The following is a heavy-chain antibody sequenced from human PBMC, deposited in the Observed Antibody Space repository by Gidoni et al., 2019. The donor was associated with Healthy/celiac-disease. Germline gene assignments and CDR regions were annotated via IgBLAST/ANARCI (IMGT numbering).Heavy chain of an antibody. V-gene: IGHV3-30*18. Sequence: VVPPGWSLSLSCPASGVTFSSYGMHWVRQAPGKGLEWVAVISYDGSNKYYADSVKGRFTIFRDNSKNTLYLQMNSLRAEDTAVYYCAKENDSGYVDFDYWGQGTLVTVSS. J-gene: IGHJ4*02. D-gene: IGHD5-12*01. CDR2: ISYDGSNK. CDR3: AKENDSGYVDFDY. CDR1: GVTFSSYG.